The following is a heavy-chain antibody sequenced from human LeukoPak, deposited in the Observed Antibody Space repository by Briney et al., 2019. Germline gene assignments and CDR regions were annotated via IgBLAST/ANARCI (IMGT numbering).Heavy chain of an antibody. Sequence: PGGSLRLSCAASGLTFSSYAMSWVRQAPGKGMEWVSAISGSGGSTYYADSVKGRFTISRDNSKNTLYLQMNSLRAEDTAVYYCAKEARDYFDYVWGSYRSFDYWGQGTLVTVSS. CDR2: ISGSGGST. CDR3: AKEARDYFDYVWGSYRSFDY. V-gene: IGHV3-23*01. CDR1: GLTFSSYA. J-gene: IGHJ4*02. D-gene: IGHD3-16*02.